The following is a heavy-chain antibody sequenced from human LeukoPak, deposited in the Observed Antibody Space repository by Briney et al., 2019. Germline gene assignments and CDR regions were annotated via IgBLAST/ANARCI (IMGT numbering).Heavy chain of an antibody. CDR1: GFTFSDYY. CDR2: IGSSGSTI. CDR3: ARDHRYCSSTSCWAGNWFDP. V-gene: IGHV3-11*04. J-gene: IGHJ5*02. D-gene: IGHD2-2*01. Sequence: GGSLRLSCAASGFTFSDYYMSWIRQAPGKGLEWVSYIGSSGSTIYYADSVKGRFTISRDNAKNSLYLQMNSLRAEDTAVYYCARDHRYCSSTSCWAGNWFDPWGQGTLVTVSS.